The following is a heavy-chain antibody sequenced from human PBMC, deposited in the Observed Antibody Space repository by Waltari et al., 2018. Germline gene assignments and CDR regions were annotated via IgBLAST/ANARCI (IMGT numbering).Heavy chain of an antibody. Sequence: VQVVESGGGVVQPGQSLRLSCVGSGYNFSSVGIHWVRQTPVKGMEWIARRSYDGSDLYYADAVKGRFTISRDISQNTVYLQMNSLRTEDTAIYYCVISTRFDPWGQGTLVSVSS. CDR2: RSYDGSDL. CDR3: VISTRFDP. V-gene: IGHV3-30*03. D-gene: IGHD3-3*02. J-gene: IGHJ5*02. CDR1: GYNFSSVG.